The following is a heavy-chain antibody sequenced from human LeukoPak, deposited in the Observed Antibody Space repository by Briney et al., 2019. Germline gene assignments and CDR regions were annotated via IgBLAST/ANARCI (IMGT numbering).Heavy chain of an antibody. D-gene: IGHD5-12*01. CDR3: ARHSRSAYSGYENAFDI. J-gene: IGHJ3*02. CDR2: VYYSTNT. CDR1: GDSISSSSYY. Sequence: SETLSLTCTVSGDSISSSSYYWAWLRQPPGKGLEWIGNVYYSTNTYYNPSLKSRVTISVDTPKNQFSLKLSSVTAADTAIYYCARHSRSAYSGYENAFDIWGQGTVVTVSS. V-gene: IGHV4-39*01.